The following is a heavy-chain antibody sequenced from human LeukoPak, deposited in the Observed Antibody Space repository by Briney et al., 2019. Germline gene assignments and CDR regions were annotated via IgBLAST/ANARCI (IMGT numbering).Heavy chain of an antibody. J-gene: IGHJ3*02. CDR1: GGSISSSSYY. D-gene: IGHD6-6*01. CDR3: ARVKRGDGVFRGIAARRCAFDI. Sequence: SETLSLTCTVSGGSISSSSYYWGWIRQPPGKGLEWIGSIYYSGSTYYNPSLKSRVTISVDRSKNQFSLKLSSVTAADTAVYYCARVKRGDGVFRGIAARRCAFDIWGQGTMVTVSS. V-gene: IGHV4-39*07. CDR2: IYYSGST.